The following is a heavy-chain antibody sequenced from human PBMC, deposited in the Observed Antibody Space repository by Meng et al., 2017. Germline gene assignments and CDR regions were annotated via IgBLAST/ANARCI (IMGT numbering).Heavy chain of an antibody. CDR3: ARVSPRKVQLSALSYYYGMDV. CDR1: GFTFSSYG. V-gene: IGHV3-33*01. D-gene: IGHD5-18*01. Sequence: GGSLRLSCAASGFTFSSYGMHWVRQAPGKGLEWVAVIWYDGSNKYYADYVKGRFTISRDNSKYTLYLQMNSLRAEDTAVYYCARVSPRKVQLSALSYYYGMDVWGQGTTVTVSS. CDR2: IWYDGSNK. J-gene: IGHJ6*02.